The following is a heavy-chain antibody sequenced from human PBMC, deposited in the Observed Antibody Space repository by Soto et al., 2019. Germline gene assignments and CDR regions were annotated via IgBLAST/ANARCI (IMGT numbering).Heavy chain of an antibody. V-gene: IGHV4-59*11. Sequence: ESLSLTCPVSGGSISSHYWSWVRQAPGKGLEWIGHIYYRGSTSYNPSLRSRSTISVDTSNSQFSLKLNSVTTADTAVYYCARDGREASGMDVWGQGTKVTVSS. CDR2: IYYRGST. CDR1: GGSISSHY. CDR3: ARDGREASGMDV. D-gene: IGHD1-26*01. J-gene: IGHJ6*02.